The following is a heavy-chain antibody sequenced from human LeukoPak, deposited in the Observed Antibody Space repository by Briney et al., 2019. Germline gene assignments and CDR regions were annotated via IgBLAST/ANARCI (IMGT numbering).Heavy chain of an antibody. V-gene: IGHV4-59*08. D-gene: IGHD3-10*01. J-gene: IGHJ6*02. CDR1: GGSISSYY. CDR3: ARLRVRFGELHYYYGMDV. Sequence: SETLSLTCTVSGGSISSYYWSWIRQPPGKGLEWIGYIYYSGSTNYNPSLKSRVTISVDTSKNQFSLKLSSVTAADTAVYYCARLRVRFGELHYYYGMDVWGQGTTVTVSS. CDR2: IYYSGST.